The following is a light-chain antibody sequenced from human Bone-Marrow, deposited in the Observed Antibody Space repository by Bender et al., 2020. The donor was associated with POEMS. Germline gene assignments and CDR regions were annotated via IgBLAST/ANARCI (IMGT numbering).Light chain of an antibody. CDR2: EVT. V-gene: IGLV2-8*01. CDR3: SSYSTSTTIV. J-gene: IGLJ2*01. Sequence: QSALTQPPSASGSPGESVNISCTGTSGDIGTYNYVSWYQQHPGKAPKLIIYEVTKRPSGVPDRLSGSKSGNTASLSISGLQADDEASYFCSSYSTSTTIVFGGGTKVTVL. CDR1: SGDIGTYNY.